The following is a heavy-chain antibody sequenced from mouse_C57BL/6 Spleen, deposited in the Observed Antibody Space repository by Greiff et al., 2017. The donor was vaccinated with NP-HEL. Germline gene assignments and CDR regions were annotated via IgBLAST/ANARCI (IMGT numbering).Heavy chain of an antibody. V-gene: IGHV1-61*01. CDR3: ARHDGYPAWFAY. CDR2: IYPSDSET. D-gene: IGHD2-3*01. Sequence: VQLQQPGAELVRPGSSVKLSCKASGYTFTSYWMDWVKQRPGQGLEWIGNIYPSDSETHYNQKFKDKATLTVDKSSSTAYMQLSSLTSEDSAVYYCARHDGYPAWFAYWGQGTLVTVSA. J-gene: IGHJ3*01. CDR1: GYTFTSYW.